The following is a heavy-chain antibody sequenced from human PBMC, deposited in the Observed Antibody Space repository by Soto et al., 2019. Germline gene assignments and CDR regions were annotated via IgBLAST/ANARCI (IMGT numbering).Heavy chain of an antibody. J-gene: IGHJ4*02. CDR1: GYTFTYYH. V-gene: IGHV1-46*01. D-gene: IGHD5-18*01. CDR3: ARAPYTSGLFFYRDY. CDR2: INPYGGDT. Sequence: ASVKFSCKSSGYTFTYYHVHWVRQAPGQGLEWMGIINPYGGDTTYVQKFQGRVIMTRDTSTSTVYMELSSLRSDDTALYYCARAPYTSGLFFYRDYWGQGVLVTVSS.